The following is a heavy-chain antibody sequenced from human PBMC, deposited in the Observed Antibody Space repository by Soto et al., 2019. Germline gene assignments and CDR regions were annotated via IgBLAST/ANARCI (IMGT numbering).Heavy chain of an antibody. V-gene: IGHV3-9*01. CDR3: AKAQLPFMITFGGVIGTVDAFDI. CDR2: ISWNSGSI. J-gene: IGHJ3*02. Sequence: EVQLVESGGGLVQPGRSLRLSCAASGFTFDDYAMHWVRQAPGKGLEWVSGISWNSGSIGYADSVKGRFTISRDNAKNSLYLQMNSLRAEDTALYYCAKAQLPFMITFGGVIGTVDAFDIWGQGTMVTVSS. CDR1: GFTFDDYA. D-gene: IGHD3-16*02.